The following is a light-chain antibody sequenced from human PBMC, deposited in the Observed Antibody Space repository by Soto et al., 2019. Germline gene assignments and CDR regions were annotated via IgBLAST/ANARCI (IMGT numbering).Light chain of an antibody. V-gene: IGLV2-14*01. CDR1: SSDVGGYDY. CDR3: SSHTSGSTRV. CDR2: EVT. Sequence: QSALTQPASVSGSPGQSIAISCTGTSSDVGGYDYVSWYQQQSDKAPKLMIYEVTKRPSGVSNRFSGSKSGNTASLTISGLQSEDEADYYCSSHTSGSTRVFGTGTKLTVL. J-gene: IGLJ1*01.